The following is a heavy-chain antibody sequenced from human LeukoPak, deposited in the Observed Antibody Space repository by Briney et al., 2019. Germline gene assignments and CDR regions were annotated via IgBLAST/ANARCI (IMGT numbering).Heavy chain of an antibody. Sequence: PGGSLRLSCAASGFTFSGSAMHWVRQASGKGLEWVGRIRSKANSYATAYAASVKGRFTISRDDSKNTAYLQMNSLKTEDTAVYYCTRISSSSWYYYYMDVWGKGITVTVSS. CDR2: IRSKANSYAT. V-gene: IGHV3-73*01. J-gene: IGHJ6*03. D-gene: IGHD6-13*01. CDR1: GFTFSGSA. CDR3: TRISSSSWYYYYMDV.